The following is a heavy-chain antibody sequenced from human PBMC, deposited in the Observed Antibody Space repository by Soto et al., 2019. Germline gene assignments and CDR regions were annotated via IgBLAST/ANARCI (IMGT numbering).Heavy chain of an antibody. CDR1: GGSIRSGDYY. D-gene: IGHD1-26*01. V-gene: IGHV4-30-4*01. J-gene: IGHJ4*02. Sequence: SETLSLTCTVSGGSIRSGDYYWSWIRQPPGKGLEWIGYIYYSGSTYYNPSLKSRVTISVDTSKNQFSLKLSSVTAADTAVYYCARVGGIVGATTHDYWGQGTLVTVSS. CDR2: IYYSGST. CDR3: ARVGGIVGATTHDY.